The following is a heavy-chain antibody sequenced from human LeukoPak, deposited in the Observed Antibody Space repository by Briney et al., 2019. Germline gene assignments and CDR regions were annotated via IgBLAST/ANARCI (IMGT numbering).Heavy chain of an antibody. D-gene: IGHD2-2*01. CDR2: IIPIFGTA. J-gene: IGHJ6*02. CDR3: ARDPYCSSTSCPGHYYYGMDV. V-gene: IGHV1-69*13. Sequence: PWASVRVSCKASGGTFSSYAISWVRQAPGQGLEWLGGIIPIFGTANYAQKFQGRVTITADESTSTAYMELSSLRSEDTAVYYCARDPYCSSTSCPGHYYYGMDVWGQGTTVT. CDR1: GGTFSSYA.